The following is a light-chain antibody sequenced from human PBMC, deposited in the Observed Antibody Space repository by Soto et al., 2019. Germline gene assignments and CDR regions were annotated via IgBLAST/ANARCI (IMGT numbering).Light chain of an antibody. V-gene: IGKV1-39*01. CDR3: QQSYNTPIT. CDR1: QNMSSY. J-gene: IGKJ5*01. CDR2: AAS. Sequence: ILKQYSLAASVGDRVTITCRASQNMSSYLNWYQQKPETAPKLLIYAASGLQSGVPSRFSASGSGTDFTLTISNLQPEDFAIYYCQQSYNTPITFGQGTRLEIK.